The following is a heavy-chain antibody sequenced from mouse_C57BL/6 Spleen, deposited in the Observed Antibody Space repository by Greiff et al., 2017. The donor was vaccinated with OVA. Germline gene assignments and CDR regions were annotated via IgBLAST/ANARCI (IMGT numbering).Heavy chain of an antibody. D-gene: IGHD2-3*01. CDR2: ISDGGSYT. Sequence: EVQVVESGGGLVKPGGSLKLSCAASGFTFSSYAMSWVRQTPEKRLEWVATISDGGSYTYYPDNVKGRFTISRDNAKNNLYLQMSHLKSEDTAMYYCARGDDGYYGGAMDYWGQGTSVTVSS. CDR1: GFTFSSYA. V-gene: IGHV5-4*01. J-gene: IGHJ4*01. CDR3: ARGDDGYYGGAMDY.